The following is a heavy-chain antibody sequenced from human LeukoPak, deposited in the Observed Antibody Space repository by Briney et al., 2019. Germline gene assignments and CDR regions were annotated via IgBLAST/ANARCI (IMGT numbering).Heavy chain of an antibody. CDR3: ARTQCHLGYCSSTSPFDY. CDR1: GGSISSSSYY. Sequence: SETLPLTCTVSGGSISSSSYYWGWIRQPPGKGLEWIGSIYYSGSTYYNPSLKSRVTISVDTSKNQFSLKLSSVTAADTAVYYCARTQCHLGYCSSTSPFDYWGQGTLVTVSS. J-gene: IGHJ4*02. CDR2: IYYSGST. V-gene: IGHV4-39*01. D-gene: IGHD2-2*01.